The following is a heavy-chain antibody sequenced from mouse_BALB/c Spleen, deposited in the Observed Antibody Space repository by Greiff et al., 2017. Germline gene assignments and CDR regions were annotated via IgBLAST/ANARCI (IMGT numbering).Heavy chain of an antibody. D-gene: IGHD2-13*01. CDR2: INPSSGYT. V-gene: IGHV1-4*02. J-gene: IGHJ3*01. CDR1: GYNFTSYT. Sequence: VKLMESAAELARPGASVKMSCKASGYNFTSYTMHWVKQRPGQGLEWIGYINPSSGYTEYNQKFKDKTTLTADKSSSTAYMQLSSLTSEDSAVYYCESGVIYYADGAWFAYWGQGTLVTVSA. CDR3: ESGVIYYADGAWFAY.